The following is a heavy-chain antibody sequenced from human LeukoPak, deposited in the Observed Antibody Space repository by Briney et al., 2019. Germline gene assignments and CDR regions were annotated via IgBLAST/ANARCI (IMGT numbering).Heavy chain of an antibody. Sequence: GESLKSSCKGSGYSFTSYWVGWVRQMPGKGLEWMGIIYPGDSDTRYSPSFQGQVTISADKSISTAYLQWGSLKASDTAMYYCARQYDFWSGWFDPWGQGTLVTVSS. CDR3: ARQYDFWSGWFDP. J-gene: IGHJ5*02. CDR2: IYPGDSDT. D-gene: IGHD3-3*01. V-gene: IGHV5-51*01. CDR1: GYSFTSYW.